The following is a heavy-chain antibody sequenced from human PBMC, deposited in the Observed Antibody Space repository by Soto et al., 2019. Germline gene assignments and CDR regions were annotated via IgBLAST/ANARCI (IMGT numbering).Heavy chain of an antibody. CDR1: GFTFSSYG. J-gene: IGHJ4*02. Sequence: PGGSLRLSCAASGFTFSSYGMHWVRQAPGKGLEWVAVISYDGSNKYSADSVKGRFTISRDNSKNTLYLHMNSLRAEDTAVYFCAKGALGGYSMYSFYYFDYWGQGTLVTVSS. V-gene: IGHV3-30*18. CDR3: AKGALGGYSMYSFYYFDY. D-gene: IGHD2-21*01. CDR2: ISYDGSNK.